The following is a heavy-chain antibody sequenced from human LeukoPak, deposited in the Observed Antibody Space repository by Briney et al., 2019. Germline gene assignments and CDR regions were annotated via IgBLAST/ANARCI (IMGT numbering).Heavy chain of an antibody. V-gene: IGHV1-24*01. Sequence: ASVKVSCKVSGYTLTESSMHWVRQAPGKGLEWMGGFDPEDGETIYAQKFQGRVTMTEDTSTDTAYMELSSLRSEDTAVYYCATGIGIAVAGNDAFDIWGQGTMVTVSS. J-gene: IGHJ3*02. D-gene: IGHD6-19*01. CDR2: FDPEDGET. CDR1: GYTLTESS. CDR3: ATGIGIAVAGNDAFDI.